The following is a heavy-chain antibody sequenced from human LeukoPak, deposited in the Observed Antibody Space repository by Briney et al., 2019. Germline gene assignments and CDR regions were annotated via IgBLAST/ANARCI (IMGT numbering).Heavy chain of an antibody. D-gene: IGHD3-3*01. Sequence: SETLSLTCTASGGSISSYYWSWIRQPPGKGLEWIGYIHYSGNTNYNPSPKSRVTISVDTSKNQFSLKLSSVTAADTAVYYCARLWSEGNWENWFDPWGQGTLVTVSS. V-gene: IGHV4-59*01. J-gene: IGHJ5*02. CDR3: ARLWSEGNWENWFDP. CDR2: IHYSGNT. CDR1: GGSISSYY.